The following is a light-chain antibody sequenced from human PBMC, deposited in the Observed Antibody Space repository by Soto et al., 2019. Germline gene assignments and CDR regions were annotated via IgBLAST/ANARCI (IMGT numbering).Light chain of an antibody. J-gene: IGLJ3*02. Sequence: QSVLTQPPSVSGSPGQSITISCTGTNSDVGGYDRVSWYQHHPGKAPKLLIFEVYNRPSGISDRFSGSKSGDTASLTISGLQAEDEADYYCISYIPSTTTHWVFGGGTKLTVL. V-gene: IGLV2-14*01. CDR2: EVY. CDR1: NSDVGGYDR. CDR3: ISYIPSTTTHWV.